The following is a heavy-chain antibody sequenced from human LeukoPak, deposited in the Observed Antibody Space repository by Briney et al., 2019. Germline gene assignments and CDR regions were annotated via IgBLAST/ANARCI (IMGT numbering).Heavy chain of an antibody. CDR1: GFTFSSCD. V-gene: IGHV3-23*01. D-gene: IGHD6-19*01. CDR2: ISSSGANT. Sequence: GGSLRLSRAASGFTFSSCDVSWVRQAPGKGLEWVSGISSSGANTHYADSVRGRFTISRDNSKNTLYVQMNSLRAEDTVVYYCAKDRGLKEQWNNFDYWGQGTLVTVSS. CDR3: AKDRGLKEQWNNFDY. J-gene: IGHJ4*02.